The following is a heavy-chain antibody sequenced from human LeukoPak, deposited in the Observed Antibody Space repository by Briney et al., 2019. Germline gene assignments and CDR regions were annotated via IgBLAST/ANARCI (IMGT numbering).Heavy chain of an antibody. CDR1: GFTFDDYG. Sequence: GGSLRLSCAASGFTFDDYGMSWVRQAPGKGLEWVSGINWSGGSTGYADSVKGRFTISRDNAKNSLYLQMNSLRAEDTALYYCARVFTTRVSQYYYYYYYMDVWGKGTTVTVSS. CDR3: ARVFTTRVSQYYYYYYYMDV. CDR2: INWSGGST. V-gene: IGHV3-20*04. J-gene: IGHJ6*03. D-gene: IGHD1-14*01.